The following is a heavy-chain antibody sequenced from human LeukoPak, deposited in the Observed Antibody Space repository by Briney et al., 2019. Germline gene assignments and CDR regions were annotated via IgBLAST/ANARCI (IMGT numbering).Heavy chain of an antibody. V-gene: IGHV1-69*04. CDR3: ARDPWYCSSTSCYSDYYYYYYMDV. Sequence: SVKVSCKASGGTFSSYTISWVRQAPGQGLEWMGRIIPILGIANYAQKFQGRVTITADKSTSTAYVELSSLRSEDTAVYYCARDPWYCSSTSCYSDYYYYYYMDVWGKGTTVTVSS. CDR1: GGTFSSYT. D-gene: IGHD2-2*01. CDR2: IIPILGIA. J-gene: IGHJ6*03.